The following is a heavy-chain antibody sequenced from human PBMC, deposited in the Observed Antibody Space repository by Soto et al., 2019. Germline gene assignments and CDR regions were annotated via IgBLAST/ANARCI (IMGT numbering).Heavy chain of an antibody. D-gene: IGHD3-22*01. CDR3: AKCASYYYDSGGYYSDY. CDR1: GFTFSSYA. Sequence: EVQLLESGGGLVQPGGSLRLSCAASGFTFSSYAMSWVRQAPGKGLEWVSLISGSGGSTHYEDSVKGRFTISRDNSKNTLYLQMNSLRAEDTAVYYCAKCASYYYDSGGYYSDYWGQGTLVTVSS. V-gene: IGHV3-23*01. CDR2: ISGSGGST. J-gene: IGHJ4*02.